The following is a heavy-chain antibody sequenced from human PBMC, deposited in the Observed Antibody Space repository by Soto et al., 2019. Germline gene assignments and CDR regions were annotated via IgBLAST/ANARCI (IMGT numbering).Heavy chain of an antibody. V-gene: IGHV4-39*01. CDR3: ARQERGGSSSGY. CDR1: GGSISSSSYY. D-gene: IGHD5-18*01. CDR2: IYYTGST. J-gene: IGHJ4*02. Sequence: SETLSLTCTVSGGSISSSSYYWVWIRQPPGKGLEWIGTIYYTGSTYYNSSLKSRVTMSVDTSENQFSLEVNSVTAADTAVYYCARQERGGSSSGYWGQGTLVTVSS.